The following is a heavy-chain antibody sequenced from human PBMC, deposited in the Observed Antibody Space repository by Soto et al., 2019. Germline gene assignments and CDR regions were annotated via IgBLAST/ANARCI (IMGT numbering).Heavy chain of an antibody. Sequence: QVQLQESGPGLVKPSETLSLTCTVSGGSISSYYWSWIRQPPGKGLEWIGYIYYSGSTNYNPSLKSRVTISVDTSMNQFSLKLSSVTAADTAVYYCARVDSSSLVGEFDYWGQGTLVTVSS. V-gene: IGHV4-59*01. J-gene: IGHJ4*02. CDR2: IYYSGST. D-gene: IGHD6-13*01. CDR3: ARVDSSSLVGEFDY. CDR1: GGSISSYY.